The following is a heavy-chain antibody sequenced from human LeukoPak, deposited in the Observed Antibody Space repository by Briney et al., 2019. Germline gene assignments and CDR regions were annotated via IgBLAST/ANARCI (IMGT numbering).Heavy chain of an antibody. CDR3: AREGAEEDYLDSTGSHSGI. J-gene: IGHJ3*02. V-gene: IGHV3-21*01. CDR2: FGRTRFYV. CDR1: GFASSRYT. Sequence: GGSLRLSVTAPGFASSRYTRNGVGQAPGKGLGGSPSFGRTRFYVYYADSVRGRFTVSRDNTKNSLFVQMDSLRADDTAVYYCAREGAEEDYLDSTGSHSGIWGQGTMVTVSS. D-gene: IGHD3-22*01.